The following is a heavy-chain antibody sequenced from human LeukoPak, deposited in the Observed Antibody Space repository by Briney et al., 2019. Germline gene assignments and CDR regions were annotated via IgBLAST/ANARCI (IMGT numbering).Heavy chain of an antibody. Sequence: GGSLRLSCAASGLTFSSYAMSWVRQAPGKGLEWVSSISSSGANTYYADSVKGRFTISRDNSKNTLSLQMSSLRVEDTAVYYCAKRDRPCSGDCSAPYYFDYWGQGTLVTVSS. CDR3: AKRDRPCSGDCSAPYYFDY. J-gene: IGHJ4*02. CDR1: GLTFSSYA. CDR2: ISSSGANT. D-gene: IGHD2-21*02. V-gene: IGHV3-23*01.